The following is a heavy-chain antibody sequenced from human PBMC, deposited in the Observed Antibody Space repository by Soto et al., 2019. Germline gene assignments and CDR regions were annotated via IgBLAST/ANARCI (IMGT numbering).Heavy chain of an antibody. V-gene: IGHV4-31*03. D-gene: IGHD4-17*01. J-gene: IGHJ4*02. Sequence: PSETLSLTCTVSGGPFSSGGYYWSWSRQEPGKGLEWIGYIYQNGDTSYNPSLKSRVTISADTSKTQFSLKLSSVTAADTAVYYCARGDSTVSSVFDYWGQGMLVTVSS. CDR2: IYQNGDT. CDR3: ARGDSTVSSVFDY. CDR1: GGPFSSGGYY.